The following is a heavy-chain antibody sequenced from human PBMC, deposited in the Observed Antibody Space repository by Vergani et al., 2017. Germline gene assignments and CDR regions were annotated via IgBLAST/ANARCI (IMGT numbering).Heavy chain of an antibody. CDR3: ARQVAVAGKWWGPYYYYGMDV. CDR2: IDPSDSYT. CDR1: GYSFTRYW. V-gene: IGHV5-10-1*01. D-gene: IGHD6-19*01. J-gene: IGHJ6*02. Sequence: EVQLVQSGAEVKKPGESLRISCKGSGYSFTRYWISCVRQMPGKGLEWMGRIDPSDSYTNYSPSFQGHVTISADKSISTAYLQWSSLKASDTAIYYCARQVAVAGKWWGPYYYYGMDVWGQGTTVTVSS.